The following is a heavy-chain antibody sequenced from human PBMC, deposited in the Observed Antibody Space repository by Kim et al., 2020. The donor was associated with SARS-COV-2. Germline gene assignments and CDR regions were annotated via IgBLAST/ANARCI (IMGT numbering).Heavy chain of an antibody. V-gene: IGHV3-23*01. D-gene: IGHD6-13*01. J-gene: IGHJ4*02. Sequence: GGSLRLSCAASGFTFSSYAMSWVRQAPGKGLEWVSAISGSGRSTYYADSVKGRFTISRDNSKNTLYLHMNSLRAEDTAVYYCAKDHIAAAGTTSFGYWGQGTLVPVSS. CDR2: ISGSGRST. CDR3: AKDHIAAAGTTSFGY. CDR1: GFTFSSYA.